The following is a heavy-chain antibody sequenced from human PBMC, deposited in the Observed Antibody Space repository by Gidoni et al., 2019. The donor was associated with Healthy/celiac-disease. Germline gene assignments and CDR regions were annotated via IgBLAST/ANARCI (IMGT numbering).Heavy chain of an antibody. J-gene: IGHJ6*02. CDR1: GFTFSSYG. CDR2: IWYDGSNK. CDR3: ARGPVRDDYYYYGMDV. V-gene: IGHV3-33*01. Sequence: QVQLVESGGGVVQPGRSLRLSCAASGFTFSSYGMHWVRQAPGKGREWVAVIWYDGSNKYYADSVKGRFTISRDNSKNTLYLQMNSLRAEDTAVYYCARGPVRDDYYYYGMDVWGQGTTVTVSS. D-gene: IGHD3-16*02.